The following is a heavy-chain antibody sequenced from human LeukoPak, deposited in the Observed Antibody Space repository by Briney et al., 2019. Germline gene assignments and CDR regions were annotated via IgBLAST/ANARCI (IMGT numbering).Heavy chain of an antibody. Sequence: ASVKVSCKASGGTFRTYVFSWVRQDPGQWLEWMGGISPIFNAANYAQKFKGRVTITADEGTNTVYMEMSSLTSEDTAVYYCATDRSNHDNFDSWGQGTLVTVSS. J-gene: IGHJ4*02. V-gene: IGHV1-69*13. CDR3: ATDRSNHDNFDS. D-gene: IGHD3-22*01. CDR2: ISPIFNAA. CDR1: GGTFRTYV.